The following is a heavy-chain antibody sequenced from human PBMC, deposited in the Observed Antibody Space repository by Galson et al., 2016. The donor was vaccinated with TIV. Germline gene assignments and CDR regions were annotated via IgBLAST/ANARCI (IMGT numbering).Heavy chain of an antibody. D-gene: IGHD3-3*01. CDR2: IDLSDSYT. CDR1: GHRFTSKW. CDR3: ATSRDIESLLEIYGMDV. Sequence: QSGAEVKKPGESLRISCKGSGHRFTSKWISWVRQMPGKGLEWMGKIDLSDSYTNYSPSFQGHATLSVDKSISTAYLQWGSLRASDTAMYYCATSRDIESLLEIYGMDVWGQGTTVTVSS. J-gene: IGHJ6*02. V-gene: IGHV5-10-1*01.